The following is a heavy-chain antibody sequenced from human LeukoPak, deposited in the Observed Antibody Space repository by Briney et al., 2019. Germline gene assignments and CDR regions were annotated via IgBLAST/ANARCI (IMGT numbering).Heavy chain of an antibody. CDR3: ARHFRISRYFDWLLPFDY. Sequence: SETLSLTCTVSGGSISTYYWGWIRQPPGKGLEWIGSIYYSGSTYYNPSLNSRATIFVDTSKNQFSLKLTSVTAADTAVYYCARHFRISRYFDWLLPFDYWGQGTLVTVSS. D-gene: IGHD3-9*01. V-gene: IGHV4-39*01. CDR2: IYYSGST. CDR1: GGSISTYY. J-gene: IGHJ4*02.